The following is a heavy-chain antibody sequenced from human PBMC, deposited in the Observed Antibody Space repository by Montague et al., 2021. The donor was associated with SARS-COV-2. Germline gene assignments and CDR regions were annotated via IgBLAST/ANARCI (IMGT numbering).Heavy chain of an antibody. Sequence: SETLSLTCTVSGGSISSYYWSWIQQPPGKGLEWIGYIYYSGSTNYNPSLKSRVTISVDTSQNQFSPKLSSVTAADTAVYYCARTPGQIAGDAFDIWGQGTMVTVSS. CDR2: IYYSGST. V-gene: IGHV4-59*01. J-gene: IGHJ3*02. CDR1: GGSISSYY. CDR3: ARTPGQIAGDAFDI. D-gene: IGHD2-21*01.